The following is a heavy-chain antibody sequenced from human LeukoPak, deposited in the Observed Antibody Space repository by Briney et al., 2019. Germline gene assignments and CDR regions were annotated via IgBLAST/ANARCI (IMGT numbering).Heavy chain of an antibody. CDR2: INPSGGST. CDR3: ARAQSALAAAGTESFDY. Sequence: GASVKVSCKASGYTFTSYYMHWVRQAPGQGLEWMGIINPSGGSTSYAQKFQGRVTMTRDMSTSTVYMELSSLRSEDTAVYYCARAQSALAAAGTESFDYWGQGTLVTVSS. V-gene: IGHV1-46*01. D-gene: IGHD6-13*01. CDR1: GYTFTSYY. J-gene: IGHJ4*02.